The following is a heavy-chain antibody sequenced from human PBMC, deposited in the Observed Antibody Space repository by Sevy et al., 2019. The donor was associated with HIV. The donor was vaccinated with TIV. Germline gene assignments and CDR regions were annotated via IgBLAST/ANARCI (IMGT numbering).Heavy chain of an antibody. J-gene: IGHJ4*02. CDR2: IYAGGNT. D-gene: IGHD4-17*01. Sequence: GGSLRLSCVASGFSVGSNYISWVRQAPGKGLEWVSAIYAGGNTYYADSVKVRFTISRDNARNSLYLQMNSLRAEDTAVYYCARDLPPSATTVAHFDYWGQGTLVTVSS. V-gene: IGHV3-53*01. CDR1: GFSVGSNY. CDR3: ARDLPPSATTVAHFDY.